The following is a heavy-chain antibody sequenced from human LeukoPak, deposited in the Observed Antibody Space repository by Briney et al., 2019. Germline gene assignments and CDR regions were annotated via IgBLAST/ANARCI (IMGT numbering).Heavy chain of an antibody. V-gene: IGHV3-48*03. D-gene: IGHD1-14*01. CDR2: ISSSGSTT. CDR3: ARSPAGANYYLDV. J-gene: IGHJ6*03. Sequence: GGSLRLSCAASGFTFTSYEMNWVRQAPGKGLEWVSYISSSGSTTYYADSMKGRFTISRDSAKNSLYLQMNSLRAEDTAVYYCARSPAGANYYLDVWGKGTTVTISS. CDR1: GFTFTSYE.